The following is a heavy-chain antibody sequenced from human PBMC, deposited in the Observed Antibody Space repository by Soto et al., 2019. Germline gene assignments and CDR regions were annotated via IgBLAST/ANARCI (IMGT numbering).Heavy chain of an antibody. CDR1: GYTLTELS. CDR3: ATVTPGYSSGWHDY. CDR2: FDPEDGET. J-gene: IGHJ4*02. Sequence: ASVKVSCKASGYTLTELSMHWVRQAPGKGLEWMGGFDPEDGETIYAQKFQGRVTMTEDTSTDTAYMELSSLRSEDTAVYYCATVTPGYSSGWHDYWGQGTLVTVSS. V-gene: IGHV1-24*01. D-gene: IGHD6-19*01.